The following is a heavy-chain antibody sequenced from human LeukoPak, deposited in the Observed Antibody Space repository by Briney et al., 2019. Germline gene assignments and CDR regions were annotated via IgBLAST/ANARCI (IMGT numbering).Heavy chain of an antibody. CDR2: ISYDGIYK. CDR1: GFTFSSYA. CDR3: ATGDRSSSIDYYYYMNV. Sequence: PGRSLSLSCAASGFTFSSYAMHWVRQAPGKGLEWVAIISYDGIYKYYTDSVKGRFTISRDNSKNTLYLQMNSLRPEDTAVYFCATGDRSSSIDYYYYMNVWGKGTTVTVSS. V-gene: IGHV3-30*04. J-gene: IGHJ6*03. D-gene: IGHD6-6*01.